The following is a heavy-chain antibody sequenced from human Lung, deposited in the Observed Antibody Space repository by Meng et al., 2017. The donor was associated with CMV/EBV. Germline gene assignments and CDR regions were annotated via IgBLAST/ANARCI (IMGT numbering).Heavy chain of an antibody. J-gene: IGHJ6*02. CDR3: AKDRGDGDAIAWFGYYYYGMDV. Sequence: SLNPPLASSGFTFNCYALSWVRQAPGKGLEWVSAISGSGGSTYYADSVKGRFTISRDNSKNTLYLPMNSLRAEDTAVYYCAKDRGDGDAIAWFGYYYYGMDVWGQGTTVTVSS. CDR2: ISGSGGST. V-gene: IGHV3-23*01. CDR1: GFTFNCYA. D-gene: IGHD3-10*01.